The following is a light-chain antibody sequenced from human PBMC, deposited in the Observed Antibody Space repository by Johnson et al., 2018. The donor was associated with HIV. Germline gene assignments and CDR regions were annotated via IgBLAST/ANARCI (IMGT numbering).Light chain of an antibody. J-gene: IGLJ1*01. CDR3: GTWDSSLSALYV. CDR2: ENN. CDR1: SSDMGNYA. Sequence: VLPQPPSVSAAPGQKVTISCSGSSSDMGNYAVSWYQQLPGTAPKLLIYENNKRPSGIPDRFSGSKSGTSATLGITGLQTGDEADYYCGTWDSSLSALYVFGTGNKVTVL. V-gene: IGLV1-51*02.